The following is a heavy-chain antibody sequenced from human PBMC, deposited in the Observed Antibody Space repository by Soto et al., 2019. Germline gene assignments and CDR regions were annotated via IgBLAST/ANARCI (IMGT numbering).Heavy chain of an antibody. Sequence: PSETLSLTCTVSGGSISSSSYYWGWIRQPPGKGLEWIGSIYYSGSTYYNPSLKSRVTISVDTSKNQFSLKLSSVTAADTAVYYCARGGDILTGYSHYYYGMDVWGQGTTVTVSS. D-gene: IGHD3-9*01. CDR1: GGSISSSSYY. CDR3: ARGGDILTGYSHYYYGMDV. CDR2: IYYSGST. J-gene: IGHJ6*02. V-gene: IGHV4-39*01.